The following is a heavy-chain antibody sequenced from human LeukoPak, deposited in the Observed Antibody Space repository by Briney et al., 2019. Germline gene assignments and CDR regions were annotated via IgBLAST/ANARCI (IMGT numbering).Heavy chain of an antibody. Sequence: GGSLRLSCAASGSTFSSYAMHWVRQAPGKGLEWVAVISYDGSNKYYADSVKGRFTISRDNSKNTLYLQMNSLRAEDTAVYYCAREKSIAAPLHAFDIWGQGTMVTVSS. J-gene: IGHJ3*02. V-gene: IGHV3-30*04. CDR2: ISYDGSNK. D-gene: IGHD6-6*01. CDR3: AREKSIAAPLHAFDI. CDR1: GSTFSSYA.